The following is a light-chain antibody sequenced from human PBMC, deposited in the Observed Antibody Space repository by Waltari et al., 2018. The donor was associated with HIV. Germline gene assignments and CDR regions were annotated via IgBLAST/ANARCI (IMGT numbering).Light chain of an antibody. CDR1: RSDVGGYNY. V-gene: IGLV2-8*01. CDR2: EVT. Sequence: QSALTQPPSASGSPGQSVTISCTGTRSDVGGYNYVSWYQQHPGKAPKLMIYEVTKRPSGCADRFSGARSGKSASLTVAGLQAEDEADYFCRSYAGSKNRVVFGGGTKLTVL. J-gene: IGLJ2*01. CDR3: RSYAGSKNRVV.